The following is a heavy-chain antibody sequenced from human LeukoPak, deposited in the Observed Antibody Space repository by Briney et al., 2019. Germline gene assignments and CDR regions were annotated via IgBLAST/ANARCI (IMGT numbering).Heavy chain of an antibody. D-gene: IGHD1-26*01. J-gene: IGHJ4*02. V-gene: IGHV1-8*01. CDR1: GYTFTSYD. CDR3: ARTDPPYIEVGAPFDY. Sequence: GASVKVSCKASGYTFTSYDINWVRQATGQWLEWMGWTNPNSGNTGYAQKLQGRVTMTTDTSTSTAYMELRSLRSDDTAVYYCARTDPPYIEVGAPFDYRGQGTLVTVSS. CDR2: TNPNSGNT.